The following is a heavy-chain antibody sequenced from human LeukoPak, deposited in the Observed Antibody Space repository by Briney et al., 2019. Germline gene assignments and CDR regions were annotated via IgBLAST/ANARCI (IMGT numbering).Heavy chain of an antibody. V-gene: IGHV4-34*01. CDR3: ARSYGYNRRYNWFDP. D-gene: IGHD5-24*01. CDR2: INHSGST. CDR1: GGSFSGYY. Sequence: SETLSLTCAVYGGSFSGYYWSWIRQPPGKGLEWIGEINHSGSTNYNPSLKSRVTISVDTSKNQFSLKLSSVTAADTAVYYCARSYGYNRRYNWFDPWGQGTLVTVSS. J-gene: IGHJ5*02.